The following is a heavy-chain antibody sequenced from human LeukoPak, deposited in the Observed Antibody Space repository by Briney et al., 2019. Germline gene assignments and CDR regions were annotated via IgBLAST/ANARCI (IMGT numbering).Heavy chain of an antibody. CDR2: IKEDASEK. CDR3: ARGIQCSSTSCYAGATSDY. J-gene: IGHJ4*02. D-gene: IGHD2-2*01. V-gene: IGHV3-7*02. CDR1: GFTFSSYW. Sequence: GGSLRLSCAASGFTFSSYWMAWVRQAPGKGPEWVANIKEDASEKYYVDSVKGRFTISRDNSKNTLYLQMNNLRAEDTAVYYCARGIQCSSTSCYAGATSDYWGQGTLVTVSS.